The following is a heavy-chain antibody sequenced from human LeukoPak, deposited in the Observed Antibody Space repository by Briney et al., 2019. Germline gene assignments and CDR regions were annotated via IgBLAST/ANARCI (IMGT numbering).Heavy chain of an antibody. V-gene: IGHV1-18*01. Sequence: GASVKVSCKASGYTFTSYGISWVRQAPGQGLEWMGWISAYNGNTNYAQKLQGRVTMTTDTSTSTAYMELRSLRSDDTAVYYCAKAPPSSSWYYFDYWGQGTLVTVSS. D-gene: IGHD6-13*01. CDR1: GYTFTSYG. CDR3: AKAPPSSSWYYFDY. CDR2: ISAYNGNT. J-gene: IGHJ4*02.